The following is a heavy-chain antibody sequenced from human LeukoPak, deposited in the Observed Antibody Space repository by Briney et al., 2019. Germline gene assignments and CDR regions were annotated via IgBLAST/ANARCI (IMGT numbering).Heavy chain of an antibody. D-gene: IGHD2-2*01. CDR1: GGSISSYY. CDR3: ARDRGYCSSTSCYGGTYFDY. V-gene: IGHV4-59*01. Sequence: SETLSLTCTVSGGSISSYYWSWIQQPPGKGLEWIGYIYYSGSTNYDPSLKSRVTISVDTSKNQFSLKLSSVTAADTAVYYCARDRGYCSSTSCYGGTYFDYWGQGTLVTVSS. J-gene: IGHJ4*02. CDR2: IYYSGST.